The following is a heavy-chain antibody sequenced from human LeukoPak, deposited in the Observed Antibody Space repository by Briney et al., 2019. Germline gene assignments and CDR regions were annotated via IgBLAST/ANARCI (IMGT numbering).Heavy chain of an antibody. Sequence: SETLSLTCALYGGSFSGYYWSWIRQPPGKGLEWIGEINHSGSTNYNQSFKSRVTISVDTSKNQFSLKLSSVTAADTAVYYCARAGYSYGYGYYYMDVWGKGTTVTVSS. CDR1: GGSFSGYY. V-gene: IGHV4-34*01. CDR3: ARAGYSYGYGYYYMDV. CDR2: INHSGST. D-gene: IGHD5-18*01. J-gene: IGHJ6*03.